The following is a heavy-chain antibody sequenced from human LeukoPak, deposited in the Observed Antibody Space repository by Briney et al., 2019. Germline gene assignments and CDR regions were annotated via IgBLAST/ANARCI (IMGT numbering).Heavy chain of an antibody. Sequence: HPGGSLRLSCTASGFTFGDFAMNWVRQAPGKGLEWVGFVKTKVYGGTTEYAASVKGRFTISRDDSKATAYLQMNSLKTEDTAVYYCTRDHRDDWNPGYYFDYWGQGTLVTVSS. CDR2: VKTKVYGGTT. CDR1: GFTFGDFA. V-gene: IGHV3-49*04. D-gene: IGHD1-1*01. J-gene: IGHJ4*02. CDR3: TRDHRDDWNPGYYFDY.